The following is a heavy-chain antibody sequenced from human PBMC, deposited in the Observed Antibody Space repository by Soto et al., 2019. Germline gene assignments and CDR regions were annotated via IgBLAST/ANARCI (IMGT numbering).Heavy chain of an antibody. CDR2: IYYSGQT. J-gene: IGHJ5*02. V-gene: IGHV4-39*01. Sequence: PSETLSLTCSVSGVSISGSSYYWGWIRQPPGKGLAWIGPIYYSGQTYYNPSLKSRVTISVDRSKNQFSLNLTSVTATDPAFYYCARHGSSWGQGTLVTVSS. CDR3: ARHGSS. CDR1: GVSISGSSYY.